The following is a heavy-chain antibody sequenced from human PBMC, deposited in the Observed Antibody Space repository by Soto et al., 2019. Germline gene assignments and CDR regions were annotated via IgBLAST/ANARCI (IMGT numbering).Heavy chain of an antibody. J-gene: IGHJ6*02. CDR1: GGFVNSDTHS. CDR2: IYSGGST. D-gene: IGHD2-2*01. V-gene: IGHV4-61*01. CDR3: ARFVRSCSATTCSTRADV. Sequence: ETLSLTCTVSGGFVNSDTHSWSWIRQTPGKRLEWIGFIYSGGSTKNPSLRSRVTMSVDTSKNQFSLKLKSVIVADTAVYHCARFVRSCSATTCSTRADVWGQGITVTVSS.